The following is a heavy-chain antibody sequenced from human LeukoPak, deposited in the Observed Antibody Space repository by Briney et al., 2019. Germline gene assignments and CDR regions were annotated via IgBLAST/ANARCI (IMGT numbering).Heavy chain of an antibody. CDR2: IYYSGST. J-gene: IGHJ4*02. Sequence: KPSETLSLTRTVSGGSISSYYCSWIRQPPGKGLEWIGYIYYSGSTNYNPSLKSRVTISVDTSKNQFSLKLSSVTAADTAVYYCARWDIVATIGFDYWGQGTLVTVSS. V-gene: IGHV4-59*01. CDR1: GGSISSYY. CDR3: ARWDIVATIGFDY. D-gene: IGHD5-12*01.